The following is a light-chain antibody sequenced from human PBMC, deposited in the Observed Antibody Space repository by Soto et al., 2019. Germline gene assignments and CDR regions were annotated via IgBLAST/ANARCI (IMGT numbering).Light chain of an antibody. CDR2: SNN. CDR1: NSNIGSNT. Sequence: QSVLTQPPSASGTPGQRVTISCSGSNSNIGSNTVNWYQQLPGTAPKLLIYSNNQRPSGVSNRFSGSKSGNTASLTISGLQAEDEADYYCTSWTTSTTMIFGGGTKLTVL. V-gene: IGLV1-44*01. J-gene: IGLJ2*01. CDR3: TSWTTSTTMI.